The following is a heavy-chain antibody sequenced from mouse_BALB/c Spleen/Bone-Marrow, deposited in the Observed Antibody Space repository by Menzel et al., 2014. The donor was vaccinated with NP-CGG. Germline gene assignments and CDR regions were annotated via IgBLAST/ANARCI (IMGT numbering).Heavy chain of an antibody. Sequence: EVKLMESGGGLAKPGGSLKLSCAASGFTFSSYAMSWVRQTPEKRLEWVATISSGGSYTYYPDSVKGRSTISRDNAKNTLYLQMNSLRSEDTAMYYCARHGITRLLDYWGQGTTLTVSS. CDR3: ARHGITRLLDY. D-gene: IGHD2-4*01. CDR2: ISSGGSYT. J-gene: IGHJ2*01. CDR1: GFTFSSYA. V-gene: IGHV5-9-3*01.